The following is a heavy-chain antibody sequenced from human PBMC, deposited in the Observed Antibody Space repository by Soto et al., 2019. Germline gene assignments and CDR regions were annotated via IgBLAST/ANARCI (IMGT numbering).Heavy chain of an antibody. J-gene: IGHJ6*03. CDR2: IYYSGST. Sequence: KTLSRTCTVSGGSISSKNYKWGWIRQPPGKGMEWIGSIYYSGSTYYNTSLKSLATISVDTSKNQFYPKLSSVTDADTAVYYCARLGGSGCYFYDYYYMQVWGKVTTV. V-gene: IGHV4-39*01. CDR1: GGSISSKNYK. CDR3: ARLGGSGCYFYDYYYMQV. D-gene: IGHD3-10*01.